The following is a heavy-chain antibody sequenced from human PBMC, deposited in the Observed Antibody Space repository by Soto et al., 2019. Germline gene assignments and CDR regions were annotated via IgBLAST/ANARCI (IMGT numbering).Heavy chain of an antibody. CDR3: ARDRSIGSNYVYYYYGMDA. CDR2: TYYRSKWYN. CDR1: GDSVSSNSAA. V-gene: IGHV6-1*01. J-gene: IGHJ6*02. Sequence: SQTLSLTCAISGDSVSSNSAAWNWIRQSPSRGLEWLGRTYYRSKWYNDYAVSVKSRITINPDTSKNQFSLQLNSVTPEDTAVYYCARDRSIGSNYVYYYYGMDAWGQGTTVTVSS. D-gene: IGHD4-4*01.